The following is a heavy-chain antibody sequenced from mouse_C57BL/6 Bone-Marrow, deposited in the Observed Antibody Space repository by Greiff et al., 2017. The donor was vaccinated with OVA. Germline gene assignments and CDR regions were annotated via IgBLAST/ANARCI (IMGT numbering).Heavy chain of an antibody. D-gene: IGHD1-1*01. J-gene: IGHJ3*01. Sequence: EVHLVESGGGLVQPGGSLKLSCAASGFTFSDYYMYWVRQTPEQRLEWVAYISNGGGSTYYPDTVKGRFTLSTDNANNTLYLQMSRLKSEDTAMYYCARQEYYYGSSFFAYWGQGTLVTVSA. CDR3: ARQEYYYGSSFFAY. V-gene: IGHV5-12*01. CDR1: GFTFSDYY. CDR2: ISNGGGST.